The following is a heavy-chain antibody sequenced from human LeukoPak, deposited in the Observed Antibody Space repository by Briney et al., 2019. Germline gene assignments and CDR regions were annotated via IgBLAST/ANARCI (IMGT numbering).Heavy chain of an antibody. V-gene: IGHV4-34*01. CDR3: ARVEAAYDFWSGHYFDY. CDR1: GGSFSGYY. J-gene: IGHJ4*02. Sequence: PSETLSLTCAVYGGSFSGYYWSWIRQPPGKGLEWIGEINHSGSTNYNPSLKSRVTISVDTSKNQFSLKLSSVTAADTAVYYCARVEAAYDFWSGHYFDYWGQGTLVTVSS. D-gene: IGHD3-3*01. CDR2: INHSGST.